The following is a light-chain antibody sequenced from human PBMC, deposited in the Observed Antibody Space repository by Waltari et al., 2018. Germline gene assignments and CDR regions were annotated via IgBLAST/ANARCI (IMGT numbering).Light chain of an antibody. CDR1: QDITRL. CDR3: QQSDSFPWA. V-gene: IGKV1-12*01. CDR2: AAS. Sequence: DIQMTQSPSSVSASVGDRVTLTCRASQDITRLLAWYQQKPGKAPKLLISAASSLQSGVPSRFSGSGSGTDFTLTISSLQPEDFATYYCQQSDSFPWAFGQGTKVEIK. J-gene: IGKJ1*01.